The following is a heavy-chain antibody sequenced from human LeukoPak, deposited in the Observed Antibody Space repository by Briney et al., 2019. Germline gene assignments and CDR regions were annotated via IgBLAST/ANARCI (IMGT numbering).Heavy chain of an antibody. Sequence: GGSLRLSCAASGFTFSTYSMNWVRQAPGKGLEWVSYISSSSSTMYYADSVKGRFTISRDNAKNSLYLQMNSLRAEDTAVYYCARDPAGTDYWGQGVLVTVSS. CDR2: ISSSSSTM. CDR1: GFTFSTYS. J-gene: IGHJ4*02. CDR3: ARDPAGTDY. V-gene: IGHV3-48*01. D-gene: IGHD1-26*01.